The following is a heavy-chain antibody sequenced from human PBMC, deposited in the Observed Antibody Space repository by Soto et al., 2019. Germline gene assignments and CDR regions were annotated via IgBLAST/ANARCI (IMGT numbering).Heavy chain of an antibody. Sequence: QITLKESGPTLVKPTQTLTLTCTFSGFSLYTSGLGVGWIRQPPGKALEWLALIYWDDDKRYSPSLRSRLTITKXTSKXQVVLXXXXXXXXXXXXXXXXXXXXXXXXVDXWGQGTLVTVSS. CDR3: XXXXXXXXXVDX. CDR1: GFSLYTSGLG. CDR2: IYWDDDK. J-gene: IGHJ4*02. V-gene: IGHV2-5*02.